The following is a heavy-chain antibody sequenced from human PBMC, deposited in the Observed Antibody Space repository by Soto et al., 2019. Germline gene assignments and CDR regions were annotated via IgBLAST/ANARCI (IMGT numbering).Heavy chain of an antibody. CDR3: ARVGATLYYYYYGMDV. J-gene: IGHJ6*02. CDR2: INTYNGNI. CDR1: GYIFTSYG. V-gene: IGHV1-18*01. D-gene: IGHD1-26*01. Sequence: ASVKVSCKASGYIFTSYGISWVRQAPGQGLEWMGWINTYNGNINYAQKVQGRVTMTTDTSTSTAYMELRSLRSDDTAVYYCARVGATLYYYYYGMDVWGQGTTVTVSS.